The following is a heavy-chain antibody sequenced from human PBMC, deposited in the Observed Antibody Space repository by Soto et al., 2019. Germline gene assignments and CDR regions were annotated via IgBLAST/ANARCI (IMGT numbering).Heavy chain of an antibody. D-gene: IGHD2-2*01. CDR2: IIPIFGTA. CDR3: ARDCSSTSCYAYP. Sequence: ASVKVSCKASGGTFSSYAISWVRQAPGQGLEWMGGIIPIFGTANYAQKFQGRVTITADESTSTAYMELSSLRSEDTAVYYCARDCSSTSCYAYPWGQGTLVTAPQ. CDR1: GGTFSSYA. J-gene: IGHJ5*02. V-gene: IGHV1-69*13.